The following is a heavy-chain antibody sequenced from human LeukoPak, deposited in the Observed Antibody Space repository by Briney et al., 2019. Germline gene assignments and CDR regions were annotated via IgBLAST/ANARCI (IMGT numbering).Heavy chain of an antibody. CDR2: ISGSGGTT. CDR3: AKDPEYSSGWYLDY. CDR1: GFTFSSYA. Sequence: PGGSLRLSCIASGFTFSSYAMSWVRQAPGKGLEWVSAISGSGGTTYYADSVKGRFTISRDNSKNTLYLQMSSLRAEDSAVYYCAKDPEYSSGWYLDYWGQGTLVTVSS. J-gene: IGHJ4*02. D-gene: IGHD6-19*01. V-gene: IGHV3-23*01.